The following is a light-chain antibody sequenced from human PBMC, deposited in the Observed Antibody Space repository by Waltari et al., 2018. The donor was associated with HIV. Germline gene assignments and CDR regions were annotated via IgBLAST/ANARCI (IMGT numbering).Light chain of an antibody. V-gene: IGLV2-14*01. CDR3: SSYSSSNTRI. J-gene: IGLJ2*01. CDR1: TRAAAGYNY. CDR2: DVN. Sequence: HSALTQPASVSGPPRQSLTISSPGTTRAAAGYNYVSWYQQPPGKAPILMIFDVNNRPSGVSNRFSGSKSGNTASLTISGLQAEDEADYYCSSYSSSNTRIFGGGTKLTVL.